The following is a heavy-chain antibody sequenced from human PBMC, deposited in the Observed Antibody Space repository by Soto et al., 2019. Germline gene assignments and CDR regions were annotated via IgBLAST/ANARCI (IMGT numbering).Heavy chain of an antibody. D-gene: IGHD4-17*01. CDR3: ARFVITVTTFDSWFDP. Sequence: SVKVSCKASGGTFSSYAISWVRQAPGQGLEWMGGIIPIFGTANYAQKFQGRVTITADESTSTAYMELSSLRSEDTAVYYCARFVITVTTFDSWFDPWGQRTLVTVSS. J-gene: IGHJ5*02. CDR2: IIPIFGTA. CDR1: GGTFSSYA. V-gene: IGHV1-69*13.